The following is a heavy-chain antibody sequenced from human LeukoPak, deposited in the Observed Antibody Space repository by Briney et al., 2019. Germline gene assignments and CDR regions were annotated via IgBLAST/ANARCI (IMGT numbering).Heavy chain of an antibody. D-gene: IGHD2-21*02. CDR2: INPNSGGT. V-gene: IGHV1-2*02. CDR3: ARDPCGGDCHDAFDI. CDR1: GYTFTGYY. J-gene: IGHJ3*02. Sequence: ASVEVSCKASGYTFTGYYMHWVRQAPGQGLEWMGWINPNSGGTNYAQKFQGRVTMTRDTSISTAYMELSRLRSDDTAVYYCARDPCGGDCHDAFDIWGQGTVVTVSS.